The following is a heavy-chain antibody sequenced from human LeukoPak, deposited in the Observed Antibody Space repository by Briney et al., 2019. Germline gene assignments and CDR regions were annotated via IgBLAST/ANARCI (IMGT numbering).Heavy chain of an antibody. Sequence: GGSLRLSCAASGFTFNNHVMHWVRQAPGKGLEWVAVISSDGSLKYYADSVKGRFTISRDNSQNTLYLQMNSLRSEDTAVFYCAKADEYYYYYYYIDVWGKGTTVTVSS. V-gene: IGHV3-30*04. D-gene: IGHD5-24*01. J-gene: IGHJ6*03. CDR2: ISSDGSLK. CDR1: GFTFNNHV. CDR3: AKADEYYYYYYYIDV.